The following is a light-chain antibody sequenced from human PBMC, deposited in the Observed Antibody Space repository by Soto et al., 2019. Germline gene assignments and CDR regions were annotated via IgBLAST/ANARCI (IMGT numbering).Light chain of an antibody. J-gene: IGLJ1*01. CDR1: SSDVGRYNL. CDR3: CSYAGTTTFYV. Sequence: QSALTQPASVSGSPGQSITISCTGTSSDVGRYNLVSWYQHHPGKAPKLIIYDVTQWPSGASNRFSGSKSGNTASLTIFGLQADDEADYYCCSYAGTTTFYVFGNGTKVTVL. V-gene: IGLV2-23*02. CDR2: DVT.